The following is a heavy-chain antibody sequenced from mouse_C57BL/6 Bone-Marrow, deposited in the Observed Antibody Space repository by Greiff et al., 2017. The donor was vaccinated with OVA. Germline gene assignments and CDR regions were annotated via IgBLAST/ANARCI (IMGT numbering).Heavy chain of an antibody. Sequence: QVQLQQSGPGLVQPSQSLSITCTVSGFSFPSYGVHWVRQSPGTGLAWLGVLWSGGSTDYTAAFISRLSIIKDNSKSQFFFKMSILQADDTAIYYCARNFLTGPCAYWGQGTLVTFSA. CDR3: ARNFLTGPCAY. CDR2: LWSGGST. CDR1: GFSFPSYG. J-gene: IGHJ3*01. D-gene: IGHD4-1*01. V-gene: IGHV2-2*01.